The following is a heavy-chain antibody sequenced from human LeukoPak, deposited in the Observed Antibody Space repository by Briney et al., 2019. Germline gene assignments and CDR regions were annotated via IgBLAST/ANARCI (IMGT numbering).Heavy chain of an antibody. CDR1: RFTISSNY. D-gene: IGHD6-19*01. CDR3: ARGLYSSGWYFDY. V-gene: IGHV3-66*01. Sequence: GGPLRLSCAASRFTISSNYMSWVRQAPGKGLDWVSVISSGGSTYYSDSVKGRFTISRDNSKNTLYLQMNTPTAEDTAVYYCARGLYSSGWYFDYWGQGTLVTVSS. CDR2: ISSGGST. J-gene: IGHJ4*02.